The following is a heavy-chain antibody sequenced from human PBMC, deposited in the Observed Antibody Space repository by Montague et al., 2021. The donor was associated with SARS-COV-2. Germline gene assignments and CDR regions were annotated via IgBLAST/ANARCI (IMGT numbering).Heavy chain of an antibody. CDR1: GFSLSTSGEG. V-gene: IGHV2-5*02. Sequence: PALVKPTQTLTLTCTVSGFSLSTSGEGVGWIRQPPGKALEWLALIFWDDDKRYSPSLKNRVTITKDTSKNQVVLRMTNMDPLDTATYHCAHKVKWELYYFDYWGQGTLVTVSS. D-gene: IGHD4-23*01. CDR2: IFWDDDK. CDR3: AHKVKWELYYFDY. J-gene: IGHJ4*02.